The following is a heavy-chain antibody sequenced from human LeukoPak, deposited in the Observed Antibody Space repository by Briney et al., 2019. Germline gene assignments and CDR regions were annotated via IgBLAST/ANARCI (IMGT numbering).Heavy chain of an antibody. D-gene: IGHD6-25*01. Sequence: PSETLSLTCAVYGGSFSGYYWSWIRQPPGKGLEWIGEINHSGSTYYNPSLKSRVTISVDTSKNQFSLKLSSVTAADTAVYYCATIQRDHAFDIWGQGTMVTVSS. V-gene: IGHV4-34*01. CDR3: ATIQRDHAFDI. CDR2: INHSGST. J-gene: IGHJ3*02. CDR1: GGSFSGYY.